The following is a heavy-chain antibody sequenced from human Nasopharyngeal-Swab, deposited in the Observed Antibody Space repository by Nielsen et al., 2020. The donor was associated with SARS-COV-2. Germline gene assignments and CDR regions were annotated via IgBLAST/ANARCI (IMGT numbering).Heavy chain of an antibody. CDR1: GFTFSNYW. CDR3: AAALSDPPFDY. J-gene: IGHJ4*02. Sequence: GESLKISCAFSGFTFSNYWMHWVRQAPGKGLVWVSRVNGDGSGTAYADSVKGRFTISRDNAKNTVYLQMNSLRSEDTAVYYCAAALSDPPFDYWGQGTLVTVSS. CDR2: VNGDGSGT. V-gene: IGHV3-74*01. D-gene: IGHD6-6*01.